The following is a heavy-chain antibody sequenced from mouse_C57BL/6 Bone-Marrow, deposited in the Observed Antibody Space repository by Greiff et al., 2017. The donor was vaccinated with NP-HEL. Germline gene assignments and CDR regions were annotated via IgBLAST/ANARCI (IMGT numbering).Heavy chain of an antibody. CDR2: INTSNGGT. D-gene: IGHD2-2*01. Sequence: QVQLQQPGTELVKPGASVKLSCKASGYTFTSYWMHWVKQRPGQGLEWIGNINTSNGGTNYNEKFKSNATLTVDKSTSTAYMQLSSLTSVDSAVYYCARGVETLWLRRLFDYWGQGTTLTVSS. V-gene: IGHV1-53*01. CDR3: ARGVETLWLRRLFDY. CDR1: GYTFTSYW. J-gene: IGHJ2*01.